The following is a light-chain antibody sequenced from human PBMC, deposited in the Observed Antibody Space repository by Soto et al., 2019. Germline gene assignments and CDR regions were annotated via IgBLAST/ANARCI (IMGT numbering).Light chain of an antibody. V-gene: IGKV3-15*01. J-gene: IGKJ5*01. CDR3: QQRSARVT. Sequence: EIVMTESPAAVAVSPGETVTXSCRTSHTLSGNLACYQEKPXKATRXXIFXASTRATGIPARFSGSGSGTDFTITISSLEPEDVAVYYCQQRSARVTFGQGTRLEI. CDR2: XAS. CDR1: HTLSGN.